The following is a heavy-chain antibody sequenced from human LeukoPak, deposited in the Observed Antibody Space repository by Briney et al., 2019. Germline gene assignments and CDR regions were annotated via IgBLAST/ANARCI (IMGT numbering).Heavy chain of an antibody. Sequence: SETLSRTCTVSGGSISSYYWCWIRQPPGKGLEWIGYIYYSGSTNYNPSLKSRVTISVDTSKNQFSLKLSSVTAADTAVYYCAGFDIIYYYGMDIWGQGTTVTVSS. CDR3: AGFDIIYYYGMDI. D-gene: IGHD3-9*01. CDR1: GGSISSYY. J-gene: IGHJ6*02. CDR2: IYYSGST. V-gene: IGHV4-59*08.